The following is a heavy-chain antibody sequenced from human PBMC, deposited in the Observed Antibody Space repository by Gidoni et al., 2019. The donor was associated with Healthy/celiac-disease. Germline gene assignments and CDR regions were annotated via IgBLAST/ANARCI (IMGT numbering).Heavy chain of an antibody. CDR2: INHSGST. CDR3: ARGRITMVRGVTYDY. CDR1: GGSFRGYY. V-gene: IGHV4-34*01. Sequence: QVQLQQWGAGLLKPSETLSLTCAVYGGSFRGYYWSWIRQPPGKGLEWIGEINHSGSTNYNPSLKSRVTISVDTSKNQFSLKLSSVTAADTAVYYCARGRITMVRGVTYDYWGQGTLVTVSS. D-gene: IGHD3-10*01. J-gene: IGHJ4*02.